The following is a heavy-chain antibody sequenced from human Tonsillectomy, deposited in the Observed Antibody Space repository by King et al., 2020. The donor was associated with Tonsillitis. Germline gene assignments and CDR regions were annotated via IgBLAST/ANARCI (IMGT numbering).Heavy chain of an antibody. CDR1: GFTFYNYA. CDR2: VSGGGGGI. Sequence: VQLVESGGGLVQPGGSLRLSCVASGFTFYNYAMNWVRQAPGKGLEWVSVVSGGGGGISYAFSVKGRCTISRDNSKNTLYLQMSGLRAEDTAVYYCAKGHAGSGSTVTTSFDSWGQGTLVTVTS. CDR3: AKGHAGSGSTVTTSFDS. V-gene: IGHV3-23*04. D-gene: IGHD4-17*01. J-gene: IGHJ4*02.